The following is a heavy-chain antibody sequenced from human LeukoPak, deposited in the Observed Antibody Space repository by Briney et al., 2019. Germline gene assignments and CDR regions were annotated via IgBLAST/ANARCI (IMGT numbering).Heavy chain of an antibody. Sequence: PSGTLSLTCAVSGASISSNNWWWSWVRQPPGKGLEWIGEIYHSGSTNYNPSLKSRVTMSVDKSKNQFSLKLSSVTAADTAVYYCARVSVLLWFGELFKYFDYWGQGTLVTVSS. CDR2: IYHSGST. V-gene: IGHV4-4*02. J-gene: IGHJ4*02. CDR1: GASISSNNW. D-gene: IGHD3-10*01. CDR3: ARVSVLLWFGELFKYFDY.